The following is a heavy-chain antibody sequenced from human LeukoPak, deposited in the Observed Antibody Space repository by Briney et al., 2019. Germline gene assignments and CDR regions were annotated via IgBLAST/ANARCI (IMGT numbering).Heavy chain of an antibody. CDR2: IHSSGST. Sequence: SETLSLTCSVSGGSINDYYWSWIRQPPGKGLEWIGCIHSSGSTTYNPSLKSRVTVSVDTSNNQFSLTLNSVTAADTAVYYCSRGPGIVGGSNLGFDYWGQGALVTVSS. CDR3: SRGPGIVGGSNLGFDY. CDR1: GGSINDYY. V-gene: IGHV4-59*01. J-gene: IGHJ4*02. D-gene: IGHD1-26*01.